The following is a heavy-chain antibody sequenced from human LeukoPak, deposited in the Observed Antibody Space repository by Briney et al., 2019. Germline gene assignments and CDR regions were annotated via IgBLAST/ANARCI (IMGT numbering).Heavy chain of an antibody. Sequence: GGSLRLSCAASGFTFSSYAMSWVRQAPGKGLEWVSAISGSGGSTYYADSVKGRFTISRDNSKSTLYLQMNSLRAEDTAVYYCAKGDFWSGYYWDFDYWGQGTLVTVSS. CDR2: ISGSGGST. CDR1: GFTFSSYA. J-gene: IGHJ4*02. D-gene: IGHD3-3*01. V-gene: IGHV3-23*01. CDR3: AKGDFWSGYYWDFDY.